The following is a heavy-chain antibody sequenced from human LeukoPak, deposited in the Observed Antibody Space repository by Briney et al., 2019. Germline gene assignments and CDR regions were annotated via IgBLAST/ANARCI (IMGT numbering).Heavy chain of an antibody. J-gene: IGHJ6*03. V-gene: IGHV1-2*02. CDR1: GYTFTSYY. Sequence: ASVKVSCKASGYTFTSYYMHWVRQAPGQGLEWMGWINPNSGGTNYAQKFQGRVTMTRDTSISTAYMELSRLRSDDTAVYYCARDHGILTGYYGWDYMDVWGEGTTVTVSS. CDR3: ARDHGILTGYYGWDYMDV. D-gene: IGHD3-9*01. CDR2: INPNSGGT.